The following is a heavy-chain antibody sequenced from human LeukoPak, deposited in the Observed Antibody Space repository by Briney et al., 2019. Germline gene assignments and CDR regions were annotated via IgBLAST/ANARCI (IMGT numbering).Heavy chain of an antibody. CDR3: ARRRGGFDY. Sequence: PSETLSLTCAVYGGPFSGYYWSWIRQPPGKGLEWIGEINHSGTTNYNPSLKSRVTISVDTSKNQFSLKLSSVTAADTAVYYCARRRGGFDYWGQGTLVTVSS. D-gene: IGHD3-10*01. CDR2: INHSGTT. V-gene: IGHV4-34*01. J-gene: IGHJ4*02. CDR1: GGPFSGYY.